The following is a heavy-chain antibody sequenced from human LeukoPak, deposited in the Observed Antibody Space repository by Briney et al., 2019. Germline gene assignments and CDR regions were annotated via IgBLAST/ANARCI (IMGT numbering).Heavy chain of an antibody. J-gene: IGHJ5*02. CDR3: ARSALVRGVST. V-gene: IGHV4-59*01. Sequence: SETLSLTCTGSGDSMSNFHWTWIRQPPGQELEWIGSISYSGTTDYNPSLKGRVTMSVDTSKKQYFLKLNSVTAADTAVFYCARSALVRGVSTWGQGTLVTVSS. CDR2: ISYSGTT. CDR1: GDSMSNFH. D-gene: IGHD3-10*01.